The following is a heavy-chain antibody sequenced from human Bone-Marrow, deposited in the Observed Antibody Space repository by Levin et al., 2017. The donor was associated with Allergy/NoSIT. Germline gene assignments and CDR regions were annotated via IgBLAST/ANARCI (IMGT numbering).Heavy chain of an antibody. J-gene: IGHJ4*02. V-gene: IGHV3-23*01. D-gene: IGHD6-13*01. CDR1: GFTFSNYA. CDR2: VRPTGGRT. Sequence: GGSLRLSCAASGFTFSNYAMAWVRQAPGKGLQWVSTVRPTGGRTYYADSVVGRFTISRDNSKNTMYLQMNSPRAEDTAKYYCARETGGSGWYTVDYWGRGTLVTVSS. CDR3: ARETGGSGWYTVDY.